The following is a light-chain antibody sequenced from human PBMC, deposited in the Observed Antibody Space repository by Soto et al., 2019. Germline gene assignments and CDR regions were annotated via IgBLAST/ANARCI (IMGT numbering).Light chain of an antibody. CDR2: DVI. J-gene: IGLJ2*01. CDR1: SSDVGGYSY. V-gene: IGLV2-14*03. CDR3: SSYTSSSTVV. Sequence: QSVLPQPASVSGSPGQSITISCTGTSSDVGGYSYVSWYQHHPGKAPKLMIYDVINRPSGVSNRFSGSKSGNTASLTISGLQAEDEADYYCSSYTSSSTVVFGGGTKVAVL.